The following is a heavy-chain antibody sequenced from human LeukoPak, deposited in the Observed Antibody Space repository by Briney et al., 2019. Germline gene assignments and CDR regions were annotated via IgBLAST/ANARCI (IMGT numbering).Heavy chain of an antibody. CDR2: IIPILGIA. CDR3: ARAAVAGPFDY. J-gene: IGHJ4*02. Sequence: ASVKVSCKASGGTFSSYAISWVRQAPGQGLEWMGRIIPILGIANYAQKFQGRVTITADKSTSTAYMELSSLRSEDTAVYYCARAAVAGPFDYWGQGTLVTVSS. CDR1: GGTFSSYA. D-gene: IGHD6-19*01. V-gene: IGHV1-69*04.